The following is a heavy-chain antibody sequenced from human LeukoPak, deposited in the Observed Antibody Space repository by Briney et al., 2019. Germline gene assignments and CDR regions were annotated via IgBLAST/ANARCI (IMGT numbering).Heavy chain of an antibody. Sequence: PGGSLRLSCTTSGFTFNTFGMHWVRQAPGKGLEWVSYISSSGSTIYYADSVKGRFTISRDNAKNSLYLQMNSLRAEDTAVYYCASYGSGSYREREQSYYFDYWGQGTLVTVSS. CDR2: ISSSGSTI. CDR1: GFTFNTFG. CDR3: ASYGSGSYREREQSYYFDY. D-gene: IGHD3-10*01. V-gene: IGHV3-48*04. J-gene: IGHJ4*02.